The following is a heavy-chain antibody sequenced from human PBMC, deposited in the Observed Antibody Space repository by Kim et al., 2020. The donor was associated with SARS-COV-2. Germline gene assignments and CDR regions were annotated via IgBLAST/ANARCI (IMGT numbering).Heavy chain of an antibody. D-gene: IGHD4-17*01. CDR1: GYTFTSYD. CDR3: AREVPFYGDYSEGFDP. J-gene: IGHJ5*02. V-gene: IGHV1-8*01. Sequence: ASVKVSCKASGYTFTSYDINWVRQATGQGLEWMGWMNPNSGNTGYAQKFQGRVTMTRNTSISTAYMELSSLRSEDTAVYYCAREVPFYGDYSEGFDPWGQGTLVTVSS. CDR2: MNPNSGNT.